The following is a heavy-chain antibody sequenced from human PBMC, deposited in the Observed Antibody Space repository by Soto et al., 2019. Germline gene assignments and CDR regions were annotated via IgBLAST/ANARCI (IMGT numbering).Heavy chain of an antibody. CDR2: INHSGST. D-gene: IGHD2-21*02. Sequence: QVQLRQWGAGLLKPSETLSLTCAVYGGSFSGYYWSWIRQPPGKGLEWIGEINHSGSTNYNPSLKSRVSISMDTSKNQFSLKLSSVTSADTAVYYCTKDMVVTAIDPHRGAFDIWGQGTLVTVSS. CDR3: TKDMVVTAIDPHRGAFDI. CDR1: GGSFSGYY. J-gene: IGHJ3*02. V-gene: IGHV4-34*01.